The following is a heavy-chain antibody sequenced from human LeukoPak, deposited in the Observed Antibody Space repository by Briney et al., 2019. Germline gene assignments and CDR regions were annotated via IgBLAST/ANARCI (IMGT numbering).Heavy chain of an antibody. D-gene: IGHD1-1*01. V-gene: IGHV3-30-3*01. CDR3: AKDPGWNDGDWFDY. CDR2: ISYDGSNK. CDR1: GFTFSSYA. Sequence: AGGSLRLSCAASGFTFSSYAMHWVRQAPGKGLEWVAVISYDGSNKYYADSVKGRFTISRDNSKNTLYLQMNSLRAEDTAVYYCAKDPGWNDGDWFDYWGQGTLVTVSS. J-gene: IGHJ4*02.